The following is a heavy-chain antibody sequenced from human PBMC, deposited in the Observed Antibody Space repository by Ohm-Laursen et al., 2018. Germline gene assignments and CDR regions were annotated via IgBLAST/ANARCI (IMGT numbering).Heavy chain of an antibody. V-gene: IGHV3-74*01. CDR1: GFTFRSYW. J-gene: IGHJ4*02. CDR2: INSDGRST. CDR3: VRGNEGPDY. Sequence: GSLRLSCTASGFTFRSYWMHWGRQAPGKGLVWVSRINSDGRSTSYADSVKGRFTISRDNARNTLYLQMNSLRVEDTAVYYCVRGNEGPDYWGRGTLVTVSS.